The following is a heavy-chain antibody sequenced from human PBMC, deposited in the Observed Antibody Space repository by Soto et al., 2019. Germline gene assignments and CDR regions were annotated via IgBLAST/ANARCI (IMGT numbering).Heavy chain of an antibody. D-gene: IGHD3-9*01. CDR2: IYYSGST. J-gene: IGHJ6*02. CDR1: GGSISSSSYY. V-gene: IGHV4-39*01. CDR3: AKLGGGYYDILTGYSFDYGMDV. Sequence: SETLYLTCTVSGGSISSSSYYWGWIRQPPGKELEWIGSIYYSGSTYYSPSLKSRVTISVDTSKNHFSLKLSSVTAADTALYYFAKLGGGYYDILTGYSFDYGMDVWGQGTTVT.